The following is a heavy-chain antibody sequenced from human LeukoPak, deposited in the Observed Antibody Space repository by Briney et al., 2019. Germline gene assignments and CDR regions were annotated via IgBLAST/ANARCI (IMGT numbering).Heavy chain of an antibody. J-gene: IGHJ4*02. Sequence: GGSLRLSCAASGITFSYAMSWVRQAPGKGLEWVSAISGSGGSTYYADSVKGRFTISRNNSKNMLYLQMNSLRAEDTAVYYCARESSSSRPFDYWGQGTLVTVSS. D-gene: IGHD6-13*01. CDR2: ISGSGGST. CDR1: GITFSYA. CDR3: ARESSSSRPFDY. V-gene: IGHV3-23*01.